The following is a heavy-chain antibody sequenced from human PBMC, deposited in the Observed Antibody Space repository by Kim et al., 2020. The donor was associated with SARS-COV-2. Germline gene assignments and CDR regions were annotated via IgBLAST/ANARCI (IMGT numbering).Heavy chain of an antibody. J-gene: IGHJ5*02. Sequence: GGSLRLSCAASGFTFSSYSMNWVRQAPGKGLEWVSYISSSSSTIYYADSVKGRFTISRDNAKNSLYLQMNSLRDEDTAVYYCATSPIQIIPLVVVIPWGQGTLVTVSS. D-gene: IGHD3-22*01. CDR1: GFTFSSYS. CDR3: ATSPIQIIPLVVVIP. V-gene: IGHV3-48*02. CDR2: ISSSSSTI.